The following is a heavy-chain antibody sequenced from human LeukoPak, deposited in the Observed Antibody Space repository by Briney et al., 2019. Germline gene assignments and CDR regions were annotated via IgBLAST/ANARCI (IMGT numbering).Heavy chain of an antibody. CDR3: AKSPGGAAGNRVFDY. D-gene: IGHD6-13*01. CDR1: GFTFSSYV. CDR2: ISASGDGT. Sequence: GGSLRLSCAASGFTFSSYVMSWVGQAPGKGLEGVSAISASGDGTYYADSVKGRFTMSRDNSKTTLYLQMNSLRADDTAVYYCAKSPGGAAGNRVFDYWGQGALVTVSS. J-gene: IGHJ4*02. V-gene: IGHV3-23*01.